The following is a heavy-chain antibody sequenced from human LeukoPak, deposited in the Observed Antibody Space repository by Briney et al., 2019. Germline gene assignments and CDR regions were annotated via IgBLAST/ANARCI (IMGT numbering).Heavy chain of an antibody. CDR3: ARDRSSGYYFDY. J-gene: IGHJ4*02. Sequence: GGSLRLSCAASGFTFSSYAMSWVRQAPGKGLEWVSAISSSSSYIYYADSVKGRFTISRGNAKNSLYLQMNSLRAEDTAVYYCARDRSSGYYFDYWGQGTLVTVSS. CDR2: ISSSSSYI. CDR1: GFTFSSYA. V-gene: IGHV3-21*01. D-gene: IGHD3-22*01.